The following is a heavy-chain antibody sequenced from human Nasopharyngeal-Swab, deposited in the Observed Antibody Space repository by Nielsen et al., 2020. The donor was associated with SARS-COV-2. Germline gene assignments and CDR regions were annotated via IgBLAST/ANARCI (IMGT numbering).Heavy chain of an antibody. Sequence: GGSLRLSCAASGFTFSNAWMNWVRQAPGKGLEWVSYITSSSATKYYADSVKGRFTVSRDNANNLLYLQMSSMRDEDTAVYYCAREFEATGATYLDSWGLGTLVTVSS. D-gene: IGHD1-26*01. CDR2: ITSSSATK. CDR3: AREFEATGATYLDS. V-gene: IGHV3-48*02. J-gene: IGHJ4*02. CDR1: GFTFSNAW.